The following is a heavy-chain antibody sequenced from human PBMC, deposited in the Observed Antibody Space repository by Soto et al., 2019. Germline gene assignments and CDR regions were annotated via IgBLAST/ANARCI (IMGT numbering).Heavy chain of an antibody. CDR3: AKGGSYDFWSGYYYFDY. Sequence: EVQLLESGGGLVQPGGSLRLSCAASGFTFSSYAMSWVRQAPGKGLEWVSAISGSGGSTYYADSVKGRFTISRDNSKNTLYLQMNSVRAEDTAVYYCAKGGSYDFWSGYYYFDYWGQGTLVTVSS. D-gene: IGHD3-3*01. V-gene: IGHV3-23*01. CDR2: ISGSGGST. CDR1: GFTFSSYA. J-gene: IGHJ4*02.